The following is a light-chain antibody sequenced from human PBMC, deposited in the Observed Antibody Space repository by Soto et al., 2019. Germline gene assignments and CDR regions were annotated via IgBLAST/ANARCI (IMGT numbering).Light chain of an antibody. V-gene: IGKV3-11*01. J-gene: IGKJ4*01. CDR1: QTVRNN. CDR3: QQHSNWPLT. Sequence: EIVLTQSPATLSLSPGERATLSCRASQTVRNNLAWYQQRPGQAPRLLIYDASSRATGIPARFSGSGSRTDFTLTISSLEPADFAVYYCQQHSNWPLTFGGGTKVEIK. CDR2: DAS.